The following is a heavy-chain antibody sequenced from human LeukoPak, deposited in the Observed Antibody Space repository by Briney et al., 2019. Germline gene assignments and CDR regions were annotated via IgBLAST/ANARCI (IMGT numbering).Heavy chain of an antibody. V-gene: IGHV3-30*04. J-gene: IGHJ5*02. D-gene: IGHD3-10*01. CDR2: ISYDGGNK. CDR3: ARAHGSGTFDP. Sequence: PGGSLRLSCAASGFTFSSYAMHWVRQAPGKGLEWVAVISYDGGNKYYADSVKGRFTIPRDNSKNTLYLQMNSLRAEDTAVYYCARAHGSGTFDPWGQGTLVTVSS. CDR1: GFTFSSYA.